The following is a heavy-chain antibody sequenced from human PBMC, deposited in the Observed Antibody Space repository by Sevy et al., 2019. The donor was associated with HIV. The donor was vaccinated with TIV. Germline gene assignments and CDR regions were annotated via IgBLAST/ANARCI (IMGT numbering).Heavy chain of an antibody. J-gene: IGHJ4*02. D-gene: IGHD2-2*02. CDR1: GFSFSNAW. V-gene: IGHV3-15*01. CDR3: TIHRLSYPRPYLDY. CDR2: IKSKTDGGTT. Sequence: GGSLRLSCAASGFSFSNAWMSWVRQAPGKGLEWVGRIKSKTDGGTTEYATPVKGRFTMSRDDSKNTVYLQMNSLKTEDTAVYYCTIHRLSYPRPYLDYWGRGTLVTVSS.